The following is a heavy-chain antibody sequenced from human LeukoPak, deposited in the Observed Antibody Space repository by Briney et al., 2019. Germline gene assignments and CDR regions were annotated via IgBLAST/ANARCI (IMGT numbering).Heavy chain of an antibody. CDR2: IYTSGST. Sequence: SETLSLTCTVSGGSISTYYWSWIRQPAGKGLEWTGRIYTSGSTNYNPSLKSRVTMSLDTSKNQFSLKLSSVTAADTAVYYCARDPPRYYDFRSGYQHHDAFDIWGQGTTVTVSS. V-gene: IGHV4-4*07. CDR1: GGSISTYY. J-gene: IGHJ3*02. D-gene: IGHD3-3*01. CDR3: ARDPPRYYDFRSGYQHHDAFDI.